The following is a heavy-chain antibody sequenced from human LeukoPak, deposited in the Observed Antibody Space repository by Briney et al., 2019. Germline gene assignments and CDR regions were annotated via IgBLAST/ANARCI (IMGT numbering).Heavy chain of an antibody. CDR2: LNFDGGGT. CDR1: GFTCKDFG. CDR3: AKHLRSSNTYIFFGLDV. J-gene: IGHJ6*02. D-gene: IGHD5-18*01. V-gene: IGHV3-9*01. Sequence: GGTLGLSSAATGFTCKDFGMQWVPQPRGKGLEWVSGLNFDGGGTNNADTVKTRYTISRDNANNSLSLQMTSLRHEDTDLYYCAKHLRSSNTYIFFGLDVWGQGTTVTVSS.